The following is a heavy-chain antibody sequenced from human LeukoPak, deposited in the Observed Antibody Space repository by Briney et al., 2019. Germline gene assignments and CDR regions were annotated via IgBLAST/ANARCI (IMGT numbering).Heavy chain of an antibody. CDR3: ARGVPLGYCTYGVCYPPYYFDY. Sequence: ASVRVSCKASGYTFISYNINWLRQATGQGLEWMGWVNPRSGDAGYLQKFQGRLTITRDSSIDTAYRDLSGLNSEDTAVYYCARGVPLGYCTYGVCYPPYYFDYWGQGTLVTASS. CDR1: GYTFISYN. V-gene: IGHV1-8*03. CDR2: VNPRSGDA. J-gene: IGHJ4*02. D-gene: IGHD2-8*01.